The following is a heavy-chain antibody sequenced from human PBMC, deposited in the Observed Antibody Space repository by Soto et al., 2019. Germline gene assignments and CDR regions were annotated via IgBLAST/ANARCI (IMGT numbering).Heavy chain of an antibody. CDR3: ARDHSPVEMATIFDY. CDR1: GGTFSSYA. V-gene: IGHV1-69*13. CDR2: IIPIFGTA. Sequence: SVKVSCKASGGTFSSYAISWVRQAPGQGLEWMGGIIPIFGTANYAQKFQGRVTITADESASTAYMELSSLRSEDTAVYYCARDHSPVEMATIFDYWGQGTLVTVSS. J-gene: IGHJ4*02. D-gene: IGHD5-12*01.